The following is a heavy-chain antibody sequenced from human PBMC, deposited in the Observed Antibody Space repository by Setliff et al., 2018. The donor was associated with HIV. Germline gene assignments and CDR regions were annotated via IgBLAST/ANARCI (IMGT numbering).Heavy chain of an antibody. CDR3: ARAWAMQQLVPAY. Sequence: GGSLRLSCAASGFTLSSYAMHWVRQAPGKGLEWVAVISYDGGSKYYADSVKGRFTISRDNSKNTLYLQMNSLRVEDTAIYYCARAWAMQQLVPAYWGQGTLVTVSS. CDR2: ISYDGGSK. V-gene: IGHV3-30*07. J-gene: IGHJ4*02. D-gene: IGHD6-6*01. CDR1: GFTLSSYA.